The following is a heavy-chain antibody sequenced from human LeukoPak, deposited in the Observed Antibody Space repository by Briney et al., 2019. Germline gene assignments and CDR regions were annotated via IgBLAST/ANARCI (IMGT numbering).Heavy chain of an antibody. Sequence: GASVKVSCKASGGTFSSYAISWVRQAPGQGLEWMGGIIPIFGTANYAQKFQGRVTITADESTSTAYMELSSLRSEDTAVYYCARDPIVGATTNWYFDLWGRGTLVTVSS. CDR2: IIPIFGTA. J-gene: IGHJ2*01. V-gene: IGHV1-69*13. D-gene: IGHD1-26*01. CDR3: ARDPIVGATTNWYFDL. CDR1: GGTFSSYA.